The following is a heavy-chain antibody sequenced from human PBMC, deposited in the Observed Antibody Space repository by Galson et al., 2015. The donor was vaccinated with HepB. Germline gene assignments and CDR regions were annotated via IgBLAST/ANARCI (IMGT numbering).Heavy chain of an antibody. CDR2: IKQDGSEK. V-gene: IGHV3-7*03. Sequence: SLRLSCAASGFTFSSYWMSWVRQAPGKGLEWVANIKQDGSEKYYVDSVKGRFTISRDNSKNTLYLQMNSLRAEDTAVYYCAPDYSGTYSYFDFWGQGTLVTVSS. D-gene: IGHD1-26*01. J-gene: IGHJ4*02. CDR1: GFTFSSYW. CDR3: APDYSGTYSYFDF.